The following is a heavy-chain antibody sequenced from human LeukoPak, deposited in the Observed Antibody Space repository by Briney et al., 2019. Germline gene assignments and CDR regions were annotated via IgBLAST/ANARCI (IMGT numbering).Heavy chain of an antibody. D-gene: IGHD5-18*01. J-gene: IGHJ4*02. Sequence: GGSLRLSCAASGFTFSSYWMGWVRQAPGKGLEWVANIKQDGSEKYYVDSVKGRFTISRDNAKNSLYLQMNSLRAEDTAVYYCARVITEGGYSYGTFDYWGQGTLVTVSS. CDR3: ARVITEGGYSYGTFDY. CDR2: IKQDGSEK. V-gene: IGHV3-7*04. CDR1: GFTFSSYW.